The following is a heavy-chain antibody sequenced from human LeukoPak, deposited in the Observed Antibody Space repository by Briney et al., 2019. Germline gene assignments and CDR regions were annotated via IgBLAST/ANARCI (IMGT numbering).Heavy chain of an antibody. V-gene: IGHV4-38-2*02. CDR3: ARGRNWFDF. J-gene: IGHJ5*01. CDR1: DYSISNGYY. CDR2: IFYSGST. Sequence: SETLSLTCTVSDYSISNGYYWGWIRQPPGKGLEWIGSIFYSGSTSYNPSLKSRVTISVDSSKNQFSLRLSSVTAADTAVYYCARGRNWFDFWGQGTLVTVSS.